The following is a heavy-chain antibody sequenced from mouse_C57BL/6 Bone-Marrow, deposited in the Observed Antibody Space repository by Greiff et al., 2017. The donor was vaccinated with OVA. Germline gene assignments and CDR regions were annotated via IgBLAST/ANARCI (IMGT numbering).Heavy chain of an antibody. J-gene: IGHJ3*01. V-gene: IGHV14-4*01. CDR3: TTGPSWFAY. Sequence: EVQGVESGAELVRPGASVKLSCTASGFNIKDDYMHWVKQRPEQGLEWIGWIDPENGDTEYASKFQGKATITADTSSNTAYLQLSSLTSEDTAVYYCTTGPSWFAYWGQGTLVTVSA. CDR2: IDPENGDT. CDR1: GFNIKDDY.